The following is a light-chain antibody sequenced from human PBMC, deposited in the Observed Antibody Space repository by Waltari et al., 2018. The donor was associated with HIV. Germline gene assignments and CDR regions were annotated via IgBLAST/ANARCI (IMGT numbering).Light chain of an antibody. CDR3: MQGTQWLA. Sequence: SQPPRSRPVTLGQPASITCRSSRTLVSCDAVTYLAWFPQRPGQAPRCLIYKVSWRDSGVPARFSGSGSDTDFALDVTRVEAADGGIYYCMQGTQWLAVGQGTRLAI. V-gene: IGKV2-30*01. CDR2: KVS. J-gene: IGKJ5*01. CDR1: RTLVSCDAVTY.